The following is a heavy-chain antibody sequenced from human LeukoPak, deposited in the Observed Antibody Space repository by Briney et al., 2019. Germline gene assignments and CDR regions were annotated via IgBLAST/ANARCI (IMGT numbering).Heavy chain of an antibody. CDR1: YGSINSASYY. CDR3: ARQGYYYYYMDV. CDR2: IYYSGST. J-gene: IGHJ6*03. V-gene: IGHV4-39*01. Sequence: AETLSLTCIVSYGSINSASYYWGWIRQPPGKGLEGIGSIYYSGSTYYNPSLKSRVTISVDTSKNQYSLRLSSVTAADTAVYYCARQGYYYYYMDVWGKGTTVTVSS.